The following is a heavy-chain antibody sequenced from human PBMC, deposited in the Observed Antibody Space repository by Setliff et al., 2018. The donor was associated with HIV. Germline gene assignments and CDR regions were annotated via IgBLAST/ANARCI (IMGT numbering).Heavy chain of an antibody. D-gene: IGHD3-3*02. V-gene: IGHV3-30*02. J-gene: IGHJ6*02. CDR1: GFTFSVHG. CDR3: TRKLAPGHGMDV. CDR2: INYDESSE. Sequence: PGGSLRLSCAASGFTFSVHGMHWVRQAPGKGLEWVAFINYDESSEYYADSVKGRFTISRDNAKNSLYLQMDSLRVEDTTVYYCTRKLAPGHGMDVWGQGTTVTVSS.